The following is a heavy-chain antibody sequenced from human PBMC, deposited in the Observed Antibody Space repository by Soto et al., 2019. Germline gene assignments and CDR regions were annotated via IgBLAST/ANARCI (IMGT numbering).Heavy chain of an antibody. D-gene: IGHD2-15*01. Sequence: SETLSLTCTVSGGSISSGDYYWSWIRQPPGKGLEWIGYIYYSGSTYYNPSLKSRVTISVDTSKSQFSLKLSSVTAADTAVYYCARDLGLYCSGGSCYSGWFDPWGQGTLVTVSS. CDR3: ARDLGLYCSGGSCYSGWFDP. CDR1: GGSISSGDYY. CDR2: IYYSGST. V-gene: IGHV4-30-4*01. J-gene: IGHJ5*02.